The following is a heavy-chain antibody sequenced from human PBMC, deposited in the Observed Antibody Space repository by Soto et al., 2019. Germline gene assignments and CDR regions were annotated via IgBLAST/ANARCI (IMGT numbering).Heavy chain of an antibody. Sequence: GGSLRLSCAASGFTFRYSALHWVRQASGKGLEWVGRIRNKVNDYATIYAASVKGRFTISRDDSTNTAYLQMNNLRTEDTAVYYCSRPNDNGDYDWYFDLWGRGTPVTVSS. J-gene: IGHJ2*01. CDR1: GFTFRYSA. CDR3: SRPNDNGDYDWYFDL. D-gene: IGHD4-17*01. CDR2: IRNKVNDYAT. V-gene: IGHV3-73*01.